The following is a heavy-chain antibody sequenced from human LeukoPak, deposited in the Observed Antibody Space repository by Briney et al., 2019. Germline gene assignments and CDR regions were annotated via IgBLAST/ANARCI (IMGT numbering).Heavy chain of an antibody. CDR1: GFTFSSYA. CDR2: ISGSGGST. CDR3: ARTRQSGSGYFQH. Sequence: PGGSLRLSCAASGFTFSSYAMSWVRQAPGKGLEWVSAISGSGGSTYYADSVKGRFTISRDNAKNSLYLQLNSLRAEDTAVYYCARTRQSGSGYFQHWGQGTLVTVSS. J-gene: IGHJ1*01. D-gene: IGHD3-10*01. V-gene: IGHV3-23*01.